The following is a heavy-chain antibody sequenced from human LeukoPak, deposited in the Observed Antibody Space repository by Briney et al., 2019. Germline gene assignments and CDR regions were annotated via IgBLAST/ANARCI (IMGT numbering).Heavy chain of an antibody. CDR2: IIGSTGST. D-gene: IGHD5-12*01. V-gene: IGHV3-23*01. Sequence: GGSLRLSCAPSGFTFSNYAMSWVRQAPGKRLEWVSLIIGSTGSTFYADSVKGRFTISRDNSKNTLYLQMNSLRAEDTAVYYCAKGGYDYVEIGYFDYWGQETLVTVSS. J-gene: IGHJ4*02. CDR3: AKGGYDYVEIGYFDY. CDR1: GFTFSNYA.